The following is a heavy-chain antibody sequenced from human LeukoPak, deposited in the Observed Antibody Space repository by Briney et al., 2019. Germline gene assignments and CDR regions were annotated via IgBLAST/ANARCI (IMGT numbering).Heavy chain of an antibody. V-gene: IGHV3-30*02. CDR3: ARSGEMATNFDY. CDR2: IRYDGSNK. CDR1: GFTFSSYG. J-gene: IGHJ4*02. D-gene: IGHD5-24*01. Sequence: GGSLRLSCAASGFTFSSYGMHWVRQAPGKGLEWVAFIRYDGSNKYYADSVKGRFTISRDNSKNTLYLQMGSLRAEDMAVYYCARSGEMATNFDYWGQGTLVTVSS.